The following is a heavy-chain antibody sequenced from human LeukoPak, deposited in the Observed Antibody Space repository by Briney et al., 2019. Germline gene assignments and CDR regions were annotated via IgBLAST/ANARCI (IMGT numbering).Heavy chain of an antibody. D-gene: IGHD2-2*01. CDR1: GGSISSSSYY. CDR3: ATYCSTTSCPHRRAFDI. J-gene: IGHJ3*02. Sequence: SETLSLTCTVSGGSISSSSYYWGWIRQPPGKGLEWIGTIYYSGSTYYNPSLKSRVTISVDTSNDQFSLKLSSVTATDTAVYYCATYCSTTSCPHRRAFDIWGQGTMVTVSS. CDR2: IYYSGST. V-gene: IGHV4-39*01.